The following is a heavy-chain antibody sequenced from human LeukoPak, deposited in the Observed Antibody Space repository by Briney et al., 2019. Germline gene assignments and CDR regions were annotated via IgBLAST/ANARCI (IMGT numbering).Heavy chain of an antibody. D-gene: IGHD6-13*01. CDR2: ISAYNGNT. V-gene: IGHV1-18*01. Sequence: GASVKVSCKASGGTFSSYAISWVRQAPGQGLEWMGWISAYNGNTNYAQKLQGRVTMTTDTSTSTAYMELRSLRSDDTAVYYCARDHVALGIAAAGTMVYWGQGTLVTVSS. CDR1: GGTFSSYA. J-gene: IGHJ4*02. CDR3: ARDHVALGIAAAGTMVY.